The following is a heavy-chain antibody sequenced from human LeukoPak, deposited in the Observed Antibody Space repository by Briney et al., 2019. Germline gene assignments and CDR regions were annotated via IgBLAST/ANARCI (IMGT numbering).Heavy chain of an antibody. J-gene: IGHJ4*02. CDR2: ISGSGGST. D-gene: IGHD2-2*01. CDR1: GFTFSSYA. Sequence: GGSLRLSCAASGFTFSSYAMSWVRQAPGKGLEWVSAISGSGGSTYYADSVKGRFTISRDNSKNTLYLQMNSLRAEDTAVYYCAEDWGYCSSTSCLPTPFDYWGQGTLVTVSS. V-gene: IGHV3-23*01. CDR3: AEDWGYCSSTSCLPTPFDY.